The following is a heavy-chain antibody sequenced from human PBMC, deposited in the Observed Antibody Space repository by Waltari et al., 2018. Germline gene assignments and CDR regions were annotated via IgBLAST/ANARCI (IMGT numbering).Heavy chain of an antibody. CDR3: ARSGVLRFFSYYGMDV. D-gene: IGHD3-3*01. CDR2: IIPIFGTA. Sequence: QVQLVQSGAEVKKPGSSVKVSCKASGGTFSSYAISWVRQAPGQGLEWMGGIIPIFGTANYAQKCQGRVTSTADESTSTAYMELSSLRSEDTAVYYCARSGVLRFFSYYGMDVWGQGTTVTVSS. V-gene: IGHV1-69*01. J-gene: IGHJ6*02. CDR1: GGTFSSYA.